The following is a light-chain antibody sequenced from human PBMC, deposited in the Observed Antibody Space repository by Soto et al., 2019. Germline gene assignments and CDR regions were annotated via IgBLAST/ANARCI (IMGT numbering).Light chain of an antibody. Sequence: QSVLTQPPFASGSPGQSVTISCTGTSSDVGGYNYVSWYQQHPGKAPKLMIYEVSKRPSGVPDRFSGSKSGNTASLTVSGLQAEDEADYYCRSYAGSNNLWGFGGGTQLTVL. CDR1: SSDVGGYNY. J-gene: IGLJ2*01. CDR2: EVS. V-gene: IGLV2-8*01. CDR3: RSYAGSNNLWG.